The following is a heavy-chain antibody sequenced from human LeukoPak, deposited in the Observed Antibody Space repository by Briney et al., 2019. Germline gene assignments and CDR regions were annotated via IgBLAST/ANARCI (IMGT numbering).Heavy chain of an antibody. CDR2: INAGGST. V-gene: IGHV3-23*01. CDR1: GFSFDEYG. J-gene: IGHJ4*02. CDR3: TKAPGGLFAY. D-gene: IGHD3-10*01. Sequence: PGGSLRLACAASGFSFDEYGMSWVRQAPGKGLEWVSSINAGGSTYYADSMKGRFTISRDNSKNTLHLQMNSLRADDTALYYCTKAPGGLFAYWGQGTLVTVSS.